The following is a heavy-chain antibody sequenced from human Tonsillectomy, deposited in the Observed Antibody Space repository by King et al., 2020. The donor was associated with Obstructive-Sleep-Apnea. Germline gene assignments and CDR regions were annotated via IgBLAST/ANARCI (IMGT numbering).Heavy chain of an antibody. J-gene: IGHJ4*02. CDR3: ARGKQYGGNPPPYYFDY. D-gene: IGHD4-23*01. CDR2: ISYDGSNK. CDR1: GFTFSSYA. Sequence: VQLVESGGGVVQPGRSLRLSCAASGFTFSSYAMHWVRQAPGKGLEGVAVISYDGSNKYYAVSGKGRFTISRDNSKNTLYLQMNSLRAEDTAVYYCARGKQYGGNPPPYYFDYWGQGTLVTVSS. V-gene: IGHV3-30*04.